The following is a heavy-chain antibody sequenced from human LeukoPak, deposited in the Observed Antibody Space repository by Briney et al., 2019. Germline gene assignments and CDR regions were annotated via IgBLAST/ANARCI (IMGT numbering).Heavy chain of an antibody. D-gene: IGHD6-13*01. Sequence: PGGSLRLSCAASRFTFSSNFLSWVRQAPGKGLEWVSVIYSGGSTYYSDSVKGRFTISRDNSKNTLYLQMNSLRAEDTAVYYCARVGGSSWYDYYYYGMDVWGKGTTVTVSS. V-gene: IGHV3-53*01. CDR3: ARVGGSSWYDYYYYGMDV. J-gene: IGHJ6*04. CDR1: RFTFSSNF. CDR2: IYSGGST.